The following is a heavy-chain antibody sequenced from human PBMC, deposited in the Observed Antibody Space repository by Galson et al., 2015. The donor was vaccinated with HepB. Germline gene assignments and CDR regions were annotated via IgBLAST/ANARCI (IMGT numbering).Heavy chain of an antibody. Sequence: SLRLSCAASGFTFGSYAMNWVRQAPGKGLEWVSGISCGGGETYYADPVKDRFTISRDNSRNTLYLQMKSLGAEDTALYYCAKGPLAGQFDSWGQGTLVTVSS. V-gene: IGHV3-23*01. CDR1: GFTFGSYA. D-gene: IGHD6-19*01. CDR2: ISCGGGET. J-gene: IGHJ4*02. CDR3: AKGPLAGQFDS.